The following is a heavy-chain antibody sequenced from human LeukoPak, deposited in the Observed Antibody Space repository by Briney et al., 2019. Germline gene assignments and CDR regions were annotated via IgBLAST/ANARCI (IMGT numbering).Heavy chain of an antibody. Sequence: GSLRLSCAASGFKFSSYSMKWVRQAPGKGLEWVSFISSSSSYIYCADSLKGRFTISRDNAKNSLYLQMNSLRAEDTAVYYCARGTMFPYYFDYWGQGTLVTVSS. V-gene: IGHV3-21*01. CDR1: GFKFSSYS. D-gene: IGHD3-10*02. J-gene: IGHJ4*02. CDR3: ARGTMFPYYFDY. CDR2: ISSSSSYI.